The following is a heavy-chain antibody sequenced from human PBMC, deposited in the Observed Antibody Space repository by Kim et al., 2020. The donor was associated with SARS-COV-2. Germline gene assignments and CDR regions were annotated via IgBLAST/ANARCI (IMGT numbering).Heavy chain of an antibody. J-gene: IGHJ4*02. V-gene: IGHV3-11*03. Sequence: DSGKGRFTISRDNAKNSLYLQMNSLRAEDTAVYYCARQLPYYYDSSGYFNWGQGTLVTVSS. CDR3: ARQLPYYYDSSGYFN. D-gene: IGHD3-22*01.